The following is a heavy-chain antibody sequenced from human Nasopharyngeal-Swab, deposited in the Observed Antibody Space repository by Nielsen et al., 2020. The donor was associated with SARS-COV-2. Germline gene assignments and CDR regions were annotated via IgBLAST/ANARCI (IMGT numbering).Heavy chain of an antibody. CDR3: AKDQATSIVGADDAFDI. V-gene: IGHV3-15*01. CDR2: IKSKTDGGTT. CDR1: GFTFSNAW. D-gene: IGHD1-26*01. Sequence: GGSLRLSCAASGFTFSNAWMSWVRQAPGKGLEWVGRIKSKTDGGTTDYAAPVKGRFTISRDDSKNTLYLQMNSLKTEDTAVYYCAKDQATSIVGADDAFDIWGQGTMVTVSS. J-gene: IGHJ3*02.